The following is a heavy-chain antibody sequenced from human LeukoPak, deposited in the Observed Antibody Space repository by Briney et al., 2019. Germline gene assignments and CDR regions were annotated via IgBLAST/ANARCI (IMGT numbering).Heavy chain of an antibody. J-gene: IGHJ5*02. CDR2: IYYSGST. Sequence: SETLSLTYTVSGGSISSYYWSWIRQPPGKGLEWIGYIYYSGSTNYNLSLKSRVTISVDTSKNQFSLKLSSVTAADTAVYYCARGLGYFDWFRLGDPWGQGTLVTVSS. D-gene: IGHD3-9*01. V-gene: IGHV4-59*01. CDR1: GGSISSYY. CDR3: ARGLGYFDWFRLGDP.